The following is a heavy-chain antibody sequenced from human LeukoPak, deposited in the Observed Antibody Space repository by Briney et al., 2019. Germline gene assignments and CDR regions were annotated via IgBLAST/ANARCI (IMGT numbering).Heavy chain of an antibody. CDR3: ARDPSRGYYLYFDD. J-gene: IGHJ4*02. Sequence: GGSLRLSCAASGFTFSDYYMSWIRQAPGKGLEWVSYISKDGNTRNYADSVKGRFTISRDNAKNSLFLQMNSLRAEDTAVYCCARDPSRGYYLYFDDWGQGTLLTVAS. CDR1: GFTFSDYY. CDR2: ISKDGNTR. D-gene: IGHD3-22*01. V-gene: IGHV3-11*04.